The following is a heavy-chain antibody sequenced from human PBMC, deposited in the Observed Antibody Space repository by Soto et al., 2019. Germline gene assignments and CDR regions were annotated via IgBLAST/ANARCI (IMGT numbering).Heavy chain of an antibody. V-gene: IGHV3-9*01. Sequence: EVQLVESGGGLVQPGRSLRLSCAASGFTFDDYAMHWVRQAPGKGLEWVSGISWNSGSIGYADSVKGRFTISRDNPKNSLYLQMNSLRAEDTALYYCAKDMAIDGSGSYYFDYWGQGTLVTVSS. J-gene: IGHJ4*02. CDR3: AKDMAIDGSGSYYFDY. CDR2: ISWNSGSI. CDR1: GFTFDDYA. D-gene: IGHD3-10*01.